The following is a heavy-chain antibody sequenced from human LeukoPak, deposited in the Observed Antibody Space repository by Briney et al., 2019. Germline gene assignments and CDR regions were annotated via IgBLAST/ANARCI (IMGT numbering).Heavy chain of an antibody. J-gene: IGHJ1*01. CDR1: GVSISSGGYY. Sequence: SQTLSLPCTVSGVSISSGGYYWSRIRQHPGEGLECIGYIYYSGNTYYNPSLKSRVNISVDTSKNQFSLKLSSVTAADTAVYYCARGGLDCSSTSCYAEYFQHWGQGTLVTVSS. D-gene: IGHD2-2*01. V-gene: IGHV4-31*03. CDR2: IYYSGNT. CDR3: ARGGLDCSSTSCYAEYFQH.